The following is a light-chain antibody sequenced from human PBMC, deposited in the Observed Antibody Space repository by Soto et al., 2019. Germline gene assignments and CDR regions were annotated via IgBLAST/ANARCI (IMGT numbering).Light chain of an antibody. V-gene: IGLV2-14*01. CDR2: DVN. CDR1: SSDVGGSNY. Sequence: QSALTQPASVSGSPGQSITISCTGTSSDVGGSNYVSWYQQHPGKAPKLMIYDVNNRPSGVSNRFSGSKSGNTASLTISGLQAEDEADYYCGSYTSSSTLYVFGTGTKVTV. CDR3: GSYTSSSTLYV. J-gene: IGLJ1*01.